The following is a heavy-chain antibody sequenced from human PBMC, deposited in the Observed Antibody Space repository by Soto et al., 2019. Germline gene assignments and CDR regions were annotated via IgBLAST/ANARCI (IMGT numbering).Heavy chain of an antibody. D-gene: IGHD1-26*01. J-gene: IGHJ4*02. CDR2: IIPIFGTA. V-gene: IGHV1-69*01. CDR1: GGTFSSYA. Sequence: QVQLVQSGAEVKKPGSSVKVSCKASGGTFSSYAISWLRQAPEQGLGWMGGIIPIFGTANYAQKFQGRVTITADESTSTAYMELSSLRSEDTAVYYCAREVLVGATAYFDYWGQGTLVTVSS. CDR3: AREVLVGATAYFDY.